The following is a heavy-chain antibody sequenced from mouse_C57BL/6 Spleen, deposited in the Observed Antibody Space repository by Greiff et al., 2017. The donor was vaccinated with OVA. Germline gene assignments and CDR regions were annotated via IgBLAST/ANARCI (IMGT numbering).Heavy chain of an antibody. V-gene: IGHV1-59*01. CDR1: GYTFTSYW. J-gene: IGHJ2*01. Sequence: QVQLQQPGAELVRPGTSVKLSCKASGYTFTSYWMHWVKQRPGQGLEWIGVIDPSDSYTNYNQKFKGKATLTVDTSSSTAYMQLSSLTSEDSAVYYCARSNRFDDWGQGTTLTVSS. CDR3: ARSNRFDD. D-gene: IGHD2-5*01. CDR2: IDPSDSYT.